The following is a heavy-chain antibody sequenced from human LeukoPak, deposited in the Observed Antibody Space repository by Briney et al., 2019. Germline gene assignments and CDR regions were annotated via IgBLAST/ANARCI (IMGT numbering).Heavy chain of an antibody. CDR2: IYTSGST. CDR3: ATGVAVAADFDY. Sequence: PSQTLSLTCTVSGGSISSGSYYWSWIRQPAGKGLEWIGRIYTSGSTNYNPSLKSRVTISVDTSKNQFSLKLSSVTAADTAVYYCATGVAVAADFDYWGQGTLVTVSS. J-gene: IGHJ4*02. CDR1: GGSISSGSYY. D-gene: IGHD6-19*01. V-gene: IGHV4-61*02.